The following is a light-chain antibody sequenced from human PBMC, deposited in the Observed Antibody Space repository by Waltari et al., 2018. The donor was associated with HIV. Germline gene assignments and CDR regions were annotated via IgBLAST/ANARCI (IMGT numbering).Light chain of an antibody. V-gene: IGLV2-8*01. CDR3: SSYAAMNNFYVL. J-gene: IGLJ2*01. CDR2: EVT. CDR1: SSDIGLYNY. Sequence: QSALTQPPSVFGSTGQTVTISCPGTSSDIGLYNYVSWYQQCPGKAPKLVIFEVTKRPSGVPDRFSCSKSGNTASLTVSWLQPEDEGDYYCSSYAAMNNFYVLFGGGTKLTVL.